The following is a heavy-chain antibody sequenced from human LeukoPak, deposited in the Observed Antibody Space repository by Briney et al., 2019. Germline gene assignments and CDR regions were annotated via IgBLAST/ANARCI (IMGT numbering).Heavy chain of an antibody. V-gene: IGHV3-48*01. CDR2: ISSSSSTI. D-gene: IGHD3-22*01. CDR1: GFTFSSYS. Sequence: PGGSLRLSCAASGFTFSSYSMNWVRQAPGKGLEWVSYISSSSSTIYYADSVKGRFTISRDNAKNSLYLQMNSLRAEDTAVYYCARDRFDDSSGYYYHYYYYMDVWGKGTRSPSP. J-gene: IGHJ6*03. CDR3: ARDRFDDSSGYYYHYYYYMDV.